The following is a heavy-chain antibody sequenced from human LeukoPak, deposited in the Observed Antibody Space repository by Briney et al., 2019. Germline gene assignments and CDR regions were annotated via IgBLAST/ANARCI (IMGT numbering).Heavy chain of an antibody. J-gene: IGHJ2*01. CDR2: IYHSGST. D-gene: IGHD5-18*01. CDR1: GGFNTHYY. V-gene: IGHV4-59*01. Sequence: SETLSLTCSVSGGFNTHYYWSWIRQPPGKGLEWIGYIYHSGSTKYNPSLKSRVTISVDTSKNHSSLKLTSVTAADTALYYCVRVHSHTLWYFDLWGRGTLVTVSS. CDR3: VRVHSHTLWYFDL.